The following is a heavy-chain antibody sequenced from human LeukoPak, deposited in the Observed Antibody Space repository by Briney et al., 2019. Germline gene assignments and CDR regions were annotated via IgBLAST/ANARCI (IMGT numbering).Heavy chain of an antibody. CDR1: GFTFSHFA. CDR2: IGGGDGSI. Sequence: GGSLRLSCAASGFTFSHFAVNWVRQAPGKGLEWVSVIGGGDGSIYYADSVKGRFTLSRDNSKNTLYLQMTSLRAEDAAIFYCAKGMGLAHYYFYGMDVWGQGTTVTVSS. J-gene: IGHJ6*02. D-gene: IGHD6-19*01. CDR3: AKGMGLAHYYFYGMDV. V-gene: IGHV3-23*01.